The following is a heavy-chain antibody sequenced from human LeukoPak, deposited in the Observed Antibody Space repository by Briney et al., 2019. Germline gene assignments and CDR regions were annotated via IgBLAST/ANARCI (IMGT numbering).Heavy chain of an antibody. Sequence: SETLSLTCAVYGGSFSGYYWSWIRQPPGKGLEWIGEINHSGSTNYNPSLKSRVTISVDTSKNQFSLKLSSVTAADTAVCYCARGYGQFDYRGQGTLVTVSS. CDR2: INHSGST. D-gene: IGHD3-10*01. CDR1: GGSFSGYY. J-gene: IGHJ4*02. V-gene: IGHV4-34*01. CDR3: ARGYGQFDY.